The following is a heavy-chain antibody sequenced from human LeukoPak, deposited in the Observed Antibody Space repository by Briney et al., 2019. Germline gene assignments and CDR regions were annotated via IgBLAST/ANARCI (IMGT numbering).Heavy chain of an antibody. Sequence: PSETLSLTCTVSGGSIRSRSHYWAWIRQPPGKGLEWIGSIYYSGSTYYNPSLENRVTISIDTSKNHFSLKLSSLSAADTSVYYCAKRDDSGGNLVDLWGQGTLVTVS. D-gene: IGHD3-22*01. J-gene: IGHJ4*02. CDR2: IYYSGST. V-gene: IGHV4-39*02. CDR1: GGSIRSRSHY. CDR3: AKRDDSGGNLVDL.